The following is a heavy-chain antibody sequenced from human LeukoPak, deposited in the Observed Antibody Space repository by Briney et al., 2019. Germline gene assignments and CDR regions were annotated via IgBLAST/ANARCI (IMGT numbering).Heavy chain of an antibody. V-gene: IGHV3-7*03. Sequence: GGSLRLSCAASGFSFSTYSMNWVRQAPGKGLEGVANIKQDGSEKYYVDSVKGRFTISRDNAKNSLYLQMNSLRAEDTAVYYCARAWGGYYYDSSGYYDYWGQGTLVTVSS. D-gene: IGHD3-22*01. CDR2: IKQDGSEK. CDR3: ARAWGGYYYDSSGYYDY. J-gene: IGHJ4*02. CDR1: GFSFSTYS.